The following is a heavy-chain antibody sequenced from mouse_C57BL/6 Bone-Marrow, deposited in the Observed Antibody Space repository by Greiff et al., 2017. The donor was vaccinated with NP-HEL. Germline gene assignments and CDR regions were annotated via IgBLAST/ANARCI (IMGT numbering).Heavy chain of an antibody. CDR2: INPSTGGT. CDR3: ARSEIGDY. CDR1: GYSFTGYY. V-gene: IGHV1-42*01. Sequence: VQLQQSGPELVKPGASVKISCKASGYSFTGYYMNWVKQSPEKSLEWIGEINPSTGGTTYNQKFKAKATLTVDKSSSTAYMQLKSLTSEDSAVYYCARSEIGDYWGQGTTLTVSS. J-gene: IGHJ2*01.